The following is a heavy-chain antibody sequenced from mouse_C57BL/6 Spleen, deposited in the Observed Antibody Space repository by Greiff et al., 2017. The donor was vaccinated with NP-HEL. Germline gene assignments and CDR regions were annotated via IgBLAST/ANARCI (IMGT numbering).Heavy chain of an antibody. CDR1: GYTFTSYW. CDR2: INPSNGGT. J-gene: IGHJ3*01. CDR3: AREGLYGLWFFAY. Sequence: VQLQQSGTELVKPGASVKLSCKASGYTFTSYWMHWVKQRPGQGLEWIGNINPSNGGTNYNEKFKSKATLTVDKSSSTAYMQLSSLTSEDSAVYYCAREGLYGLWFFAYWGQGTLVTVSA. V-gene: IGHV1-53*01. D-gene: IGHD2-2*01.